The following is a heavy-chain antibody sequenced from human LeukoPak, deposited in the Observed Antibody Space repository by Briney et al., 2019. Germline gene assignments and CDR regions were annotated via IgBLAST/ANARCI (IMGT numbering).Heavy chain of an antibody. CDR2: ITGGGSGI. Sequence: GASLRLSCAASGFTFSNYAMSWVRQAPGQGLEWVSAITGGGSGIYYADSMKSRFTISRDNSKNTLYLQINSLRAEDTAVYYCAKWGDYDVLTGYYVSDYWGQGTLVTVSS. J-gene: IGHJ4*02. CDR3: AKWGDYDVLTGYYVSDY. D-gene: IGHD3-9*01. V-gene: IGHV3-23*01. CDR1: GFTFSNYA.